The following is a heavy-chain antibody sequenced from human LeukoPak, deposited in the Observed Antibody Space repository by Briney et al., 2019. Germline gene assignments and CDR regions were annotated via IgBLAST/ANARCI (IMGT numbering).Heavy chain of an antibody. CDR3: AKDFGPYGSGSYYNPLFDY. CDR2: ISGSGGST. Sequence: QPGGSLRLSCAASGFTFSSYAMSWVRQAPGKGLEWVSAISGSGGSTYYADSVKGRFTISRDNSKNTLYLQMNSLRAEDTAVYYCAKDFGPYGSGSYYNPLFDYWGQGTLVTVSS. J-gene: IGHJ4*02. D-gene: IGHD3-10*01. V-gene: IGHV3-23*01. CDR1: GFTFSSYA.